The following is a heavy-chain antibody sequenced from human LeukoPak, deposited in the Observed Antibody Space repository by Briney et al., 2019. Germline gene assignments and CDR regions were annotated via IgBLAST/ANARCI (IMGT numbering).Heavy chain of an antibody. V-gene: IGHV4-59*13. J-gene: IGHJ4*02. CDR1: GDSISSYY. D-gene: IGHD3-3*01. CDR3: ATGPYYDFDY. Sequence: SETLSLTCTVSGDSISSYYWSWIRQPPGKGLEWIGYIYYSGSTNYNPSLKSRVTISVDTSKNQFSLKLNSVTAADTAVYYCATGPYYDFDYWGQGTLVTVSS. CDR2: IYYSGST.